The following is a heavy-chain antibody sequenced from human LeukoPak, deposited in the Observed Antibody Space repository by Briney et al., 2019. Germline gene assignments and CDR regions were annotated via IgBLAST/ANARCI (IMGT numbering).Heavy chain of an antibody. CDR3: ASLWFGDLPFDY. CDR1: GFTFSSYG. V-gene: IGHV3-30*03. Sequence: GGSLRLSCAASGFTFSSYGMHWVRQAPGKGLEWVAVISYDGSNKYYADSVKGRFTISRDNSKNTLYLQMNSLRAEDTAVYYCASLWFGDLPFDYWGQGTLVTVSS. D-gene: IGHD3-10*01. CDR2: ISYDGSNK. J-gene: IGHJ4*02.